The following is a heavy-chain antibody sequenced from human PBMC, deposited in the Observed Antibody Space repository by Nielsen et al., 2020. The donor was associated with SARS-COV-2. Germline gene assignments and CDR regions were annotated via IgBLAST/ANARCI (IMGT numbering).Heavy chain of an antibody. CDR3: ARHSDISVSGHNFDY. D-gene: IGHD6-19*01. J-gene: IGHJ4*02. Sequence: QVSCKASGYSFTSYEINWVRQMPAKGLEWMGIIYPGDSDTSYSPSFQGQVTISVDKSINTAYLQWSSLKTSDTAIYYCARHSDISVSGHNFDYWGQGTLVSVS. CDR2: IYPGDSDT. V-gene: IGHV5-51*01. CDR1: GYSFTSYE.